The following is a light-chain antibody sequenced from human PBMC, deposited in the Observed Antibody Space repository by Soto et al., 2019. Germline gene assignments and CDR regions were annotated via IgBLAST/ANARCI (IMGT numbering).Light chain of an antibody. CDR2: WAS. V-gene: IGKV4-1*01. CDR1: QSVLNSSNNKNY. CDR3: QQYYSAPIS. J-gene: IGKJ5*01. Sequence: IVVTHSPDSLPVSLRPRSTMNCMSSQSVLNSSNNKNYLAWYQQKPGQAPKVLIYWASTREPGVPDRFSGSGSGTDFTLTISSLQAEDVAVYYCQQYYSAPISFGQGTRLEI.